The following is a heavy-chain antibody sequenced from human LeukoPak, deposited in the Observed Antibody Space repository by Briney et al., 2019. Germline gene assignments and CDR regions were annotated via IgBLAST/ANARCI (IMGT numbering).Heavy chain of an antibody. Sequence: SQTLSLACAISGDSVSSHSAAWNWIRQSPSRGLEWLGRTYYRSKWYSDYAVSVKSRITINPDTSKNQFPLQLNSVTPKDTAVYYCARDSDYYASGTYYRVGFDPWGQGTLVTVSS. CDR1: GDSVSSHSAA. V-gene: IGHV6-1*01. CDR3: ARDSDYYASGTYYRVGFDP. J-gene: IGHJ5*02. CDR2: TYYRSKWYS. D-gene: IGHD3-10*01.